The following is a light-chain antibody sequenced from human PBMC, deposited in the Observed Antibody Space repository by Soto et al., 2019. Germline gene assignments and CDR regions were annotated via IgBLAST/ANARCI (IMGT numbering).Light chain of an antibody. CDR3: QQYDTWLVWT. CDR1: QSVSSN. CDR2: GAS. J-gene: IGKJ1*01. Sequence: IVLTQSPATLSVSPGDTATLSCRANQSVSSNLAWYQQKPGQAPRLLIYGASTRATAIPARFSGSGSGTECTLNITSLQSEDIAVYYCQQYDTWLVWTFGQGTKVEI. V-gene: IGKV3-15*01.